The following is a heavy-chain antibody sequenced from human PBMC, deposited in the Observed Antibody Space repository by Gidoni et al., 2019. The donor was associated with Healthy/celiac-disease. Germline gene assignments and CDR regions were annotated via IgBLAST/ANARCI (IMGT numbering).Heavy chain of an antibody. CDR2: INHSGST. CDR3: ARGPGYCSSTSCYPRHYYGMDV. CDR1: GGSFSGYY. Sequence: QVQLQQWGAGLLKPSETLSLTCAVYGGSFSGYYWSWIRQPPGKGLEWIGEINHSGSTNYNPSLKSRVTISVDTSKNQFSLKLSSVTAADTAVYYCARGPGYCSSTSCYPRHYYGMDVWGQGTTVTVSS. D-gene: IGHD2-2*01. J-gene: IGHJ6*02. V-gene: IGHV4-34*01.